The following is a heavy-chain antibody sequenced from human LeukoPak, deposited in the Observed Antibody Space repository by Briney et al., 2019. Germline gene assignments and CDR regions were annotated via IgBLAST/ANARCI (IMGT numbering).Heavy chain of an antibody. CDR1: GFTFSSYA. J-gene: IGHJ4*02. Sequence: GGSLRLSCAASGFTFSSYAMSWVRQAPGKGLEWVSAISGSGGSTYYADSVKGRFTISRDNSKNTLYLQMNSLRAEDTAVYYCAKVSDQFLAAAGDYWGQGTLVTVSS. CDR3: AKVSDQFLAAAGDY. CDR2: ISGSGGST. D-gene: IGHD6-13*01. V-gene: IGHV3-23*01.